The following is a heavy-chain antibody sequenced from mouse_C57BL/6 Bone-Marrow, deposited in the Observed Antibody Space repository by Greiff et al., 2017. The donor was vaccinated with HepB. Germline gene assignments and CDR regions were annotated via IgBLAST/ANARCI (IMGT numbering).Heavy chain of an antibody. J-gene: IGHJ2*01. D-gene: IGHD2-3*01. Sequence: VQLQQSGAELVRPGASVKLSCTASGFNIKADYMHWVKQRPELGLEWIGWIDPENGDTEYASKFQGKATITAATSSNTAYLQLSSLTSEDTAVYYCTTLDGSLYFDYWGQGTTLTVSS. CDR3: TTLDGSLYFDY. V-gene: IGHV14-4*01. CDR1: GFNIKADY. CDR2: IDPENGDT.